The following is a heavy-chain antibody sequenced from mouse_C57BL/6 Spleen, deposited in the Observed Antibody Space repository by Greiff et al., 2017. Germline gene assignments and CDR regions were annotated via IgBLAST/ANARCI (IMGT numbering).Heavy chain of an antibody. V-gene: IGHV1-55*01. CDR1: GYTFTSYW. D-gene: IGHD2-1*01. CDR2: LYPGSGST. J-gene: IGHJ3*01. CDR3: AKEGYGNYEAWFAY. Sequence: QVQLQQSGAELVKPGASVKMSCKASGYTFTSYWITWVKQRPGQGLEWIGDLYPGSGSTNYNEKFKSKATLTVDTSSSTAYMQLSSLTSEDSAVYYCAKEGYGNYEAWFAYWGQGTLVTVSA.